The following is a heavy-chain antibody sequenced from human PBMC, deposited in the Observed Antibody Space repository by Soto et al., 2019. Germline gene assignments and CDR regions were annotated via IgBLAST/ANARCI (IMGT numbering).Heavy chain of an antibody. Sequence: GGSLRLSCAASGFTFSSYAMHWVRQSPGKGLEWVAVISYDGSNKYYADSVKGRFTISRDNSKNTLYLQMNSLRAEDTAVYYCARDESYCSGGSCYDYGGSFDYWGQGTLVTVSS. CDR1: GFTFSSYA. D-gene: IGHD2-15*01. CDR3: ARDESYCSGGSCYDYGGSFDY. J-gene: IGHJ4*02. CDR2: ISYDGSNK. V-gene: IGHV3-30-3*01.